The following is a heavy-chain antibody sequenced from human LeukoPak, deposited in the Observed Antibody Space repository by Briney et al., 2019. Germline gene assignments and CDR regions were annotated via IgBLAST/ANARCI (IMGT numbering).Heavy chain of an antibody. CDR2: ISGYNGNT. J-gene: IGHJ4*02. V-gene: IGHV1-18*01. CDR3: ARDERGHCSSASCPYFDY. D-gene: IGHD2-2*01. CDR1: GYTLTAYG. Sequence: ASVKVSCKASGYTLTAYGISWVRQAPGQGLEWMGWISGYNGNTNYAQKFQGRVTLTTDTSTSTAYMELRSLRSDDTAVYYCARDERGHCSSASCPYFDYWGQGTLVTVSS.